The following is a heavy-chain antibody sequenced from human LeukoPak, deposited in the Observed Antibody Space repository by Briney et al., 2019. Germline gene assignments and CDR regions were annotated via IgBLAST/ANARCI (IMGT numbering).Heavy chain of an antibody. CDR2: IYYSGST. CDR1: GGSISSGDYY. V-gene: IGHV4-30-4*01. CDR3: ARGGMTFHNWFDP. D-gene: IGHD2/OR15-2a*01. Sequence: SQTLSLTCTVSGGSISSGDYYWSWIRQPPRKGLEWIGYIYYSGSTYYNPSLKSRVTISVDTSKNQFSLKLSSVTAADTAVYYCARGGMTFHNWFDPWGQGTLVTVSS. J-gene: IGHJ5*02.